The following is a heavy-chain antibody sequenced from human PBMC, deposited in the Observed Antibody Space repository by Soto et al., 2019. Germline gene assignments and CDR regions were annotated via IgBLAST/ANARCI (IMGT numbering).Heavy chain of an antibody. D-gene: IGHD1-7*01. CDR3: ARDRTGTSFDYYYGMDV. V-gene: IGHV4-61*01. CDR1: CLSVLSGSYY. CDR2: IYYSGST. J-gene: IGHJ6*02. Sequence: SETRSLTCPVFCLSVLSGSYYWSWIRHPPGKGLEWIGYIYYSGSTNYNPSLKSRVTISVDTSKNQFSLKLSSVTAADTAVYYCARDRTGTSFDYYYGMDVWGQGTTVS.